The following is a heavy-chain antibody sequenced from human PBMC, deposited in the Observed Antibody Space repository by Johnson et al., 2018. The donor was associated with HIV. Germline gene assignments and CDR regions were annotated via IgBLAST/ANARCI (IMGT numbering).Heavy chain of an antibody. CDR1: GFTFSSYA. CDR3: VYAGPTFHDAFDI. Sequence: QVQLVESGGGVVQPGRSLRLSCAASGFTFSSYAMHWVRQAPGKGLEWVAVISYDGSNKYYADSVKGRFTISRDNSKNTLYLQMNSLRAEDTAVYYCVYAGPTFHDAFDIWGQGTMVTVSS. V-gene: IGHV3-30*04. J-gene: IGHJ3*02. CDR2: ISYDGSNK. D-gene: IGHD2-8*01.